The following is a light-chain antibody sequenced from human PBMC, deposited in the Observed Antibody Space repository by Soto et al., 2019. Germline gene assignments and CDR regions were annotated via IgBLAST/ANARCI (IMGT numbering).Light chain of an antibody. Sequence: QAVLTQSPSASASLGASVKFTCTLSSGPSSYAIAWHQQQPEKGPRFLMKINSDGSHIKGDGIPDRFSGSSSGAERYLSISSLQSEDEADYYCQTWGTGIVFGGGTKLTVL. J-gene: IGLJ2*01. CDR3: QTWGTGIV. CDR2: INSDGSH. V-gene: IGLV4-69*01. CDR1: SGPSSYA.